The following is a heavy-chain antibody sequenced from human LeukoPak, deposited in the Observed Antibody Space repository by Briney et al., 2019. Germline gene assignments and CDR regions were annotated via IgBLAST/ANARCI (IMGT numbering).Heavy chain of an antibody. Sequence: GGSLRLSCAASGFTFSSYAMSWVRQAPGKGLEWVSVISGSGGSTDYAGSVKGRFTISRDNSKNTLYLQMNSLRAEDTAVYYCASTQRGDYFDYWGQGTLVTVSS. CDR1: GFTFSSYA. J-gene: IGHJ4*02. V-gene: IGHV3-23*01. CDR2: ISGSGGST. CDR3: ASTQRGDYFDY. D-gene: IGHD2-15*01.